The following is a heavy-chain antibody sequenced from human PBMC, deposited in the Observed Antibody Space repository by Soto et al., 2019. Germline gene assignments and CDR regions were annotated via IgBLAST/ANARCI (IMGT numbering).Heavy chain of an antibody. V-gene: IGHV1-58*01. CDR2: IVVGSGNT. Sequence: QMPLVQSGPEVKKPGTSVKVSCKASGFTFTSSAVQWVRQARGQRLEWIGWIVVGSGNTNYAQKFQERVTITRDMSTSTAYMELSSLRSEDTAVYYCAADRTFYYYYGMDVWGQGTTVTVSS. CDR3: AADRTFYYYYGMDV. CDR1: GFTFTSSA. J-gene: IGHJ6*02.